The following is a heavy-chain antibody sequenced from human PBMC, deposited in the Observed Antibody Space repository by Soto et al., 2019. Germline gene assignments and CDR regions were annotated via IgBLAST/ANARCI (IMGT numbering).Heavy chain of an antibody. CDR2: MYTTGTT. V-gene: IGHV4-4*07. CDR3: VKENKPEMPRGWLGP. J-gene: IGHJ5*02. CDR1: VDSASSYC. Sequence: TSETLSITCTVSVDSASSYCWSWVRQTAGKGLEWIGRMYTTGTTNYNPSLKSRVTMSIDTSKRQFSLKLSSVTAADTAVYYCVKENKPEMPRGWLGPAGPGTILTV. D-gene: IGHD2-2*01.